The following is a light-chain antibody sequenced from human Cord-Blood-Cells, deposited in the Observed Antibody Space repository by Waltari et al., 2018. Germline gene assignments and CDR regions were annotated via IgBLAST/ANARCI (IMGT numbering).Light chain of an antibody. V-gene: IGLV2-14*01. CDR3: SSYTSSSTLV. CDR1: SSDVGGYNY. CDR2: DVS. Sequence: QSALTQSASVSGSPGQSITISCTGTSSDVGGYNYVPWYQQHPGKAPKLMIYDVSNRPSGVSNRFSGSKSGNTASLTISGLQAEDEADYYCSSYTSSSTLVFGTGTKVTVL. J-gene: IGLJ1*01.